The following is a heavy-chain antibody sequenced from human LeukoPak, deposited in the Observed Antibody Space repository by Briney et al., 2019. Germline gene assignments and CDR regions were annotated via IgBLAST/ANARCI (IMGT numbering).Heavy chain of an antibody. CDR2: IYSSDAT. V-gene: IGHV3-66*01. J-gene: IGHJ1*01. CDR1: GFTLTRNH. D-gene: IGHD3-10*01. CDR3: AMHGWGGYFQE. Sequence: GGSLRLSCAASGFTLTRNHMNWVRQVPGKGLEWVSIIYSSDATYYADSVKGRFTVSRDKAKNTLYLQMNSLRADDTAVYYCAMHGWGGYFQEWGQGTLVTVSS.